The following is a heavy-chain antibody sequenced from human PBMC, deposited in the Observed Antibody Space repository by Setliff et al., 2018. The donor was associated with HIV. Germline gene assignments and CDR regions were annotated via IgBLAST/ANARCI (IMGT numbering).Heavy chain of an antibody. Sequence: PSETLSLTCTVSGGSINTGSYYWGWIRQPPGKGLESIGTIYYSGSTYYKSSLKSRLTISVDTSKTQFSLSLTSVTAADTAMYYCARRGKTENSYVLNWFDPWGQGILVTVSS. J-gene: IGHJ5*02. CDR2: IYYSGST. D-gene: IGHD5-18*01. V-gene: IGHV4-39*07. CDR1: GGSINTGSYY. CDR3: ARRGKTENSYVLNWFDP.